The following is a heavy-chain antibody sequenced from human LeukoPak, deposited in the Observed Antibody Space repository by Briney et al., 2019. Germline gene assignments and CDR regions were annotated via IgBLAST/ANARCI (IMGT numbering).Heavy chain of an antibody. V-gene: IGHV3-48*04. D-gene: IGHD3-10*01. Sequence: GGSLRLSCAASGFTFSSYSMNWVRQAPGKGLEWVSYIEYSSSSIYYADSVKGRSTISRDNAKNSLYLQMNSLRAEDTALYYCARGFDYYGSGSYRWVTFDIWGQGTMVTVSS. CDR2: IEYSSSSI. CDR1: GFTFSSYS. CDR3: ARGFDYYGSGSYRWVTFDI. J-gene: IGHJ3*02.